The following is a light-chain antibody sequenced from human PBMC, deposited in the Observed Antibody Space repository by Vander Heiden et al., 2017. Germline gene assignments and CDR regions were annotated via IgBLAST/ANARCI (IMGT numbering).Light chain of an antibody. CDR3: QSYDSSLSAWV. CDR1: SSNIGAGFD. Sequence: QSVLTQPPSVSGAQGQRVTISCTWSSSNIGAGFDVHWYQQLPGAAPKLLIYGKSNRPSGVPDRFSDSKSDTSASLAITGLQAEDEADYYCQSYDSSLSAWVFGGGTKLTV. J-gene: IGLJ3*02. V-gene: IGLV1-40*01. CDR2: GKS.